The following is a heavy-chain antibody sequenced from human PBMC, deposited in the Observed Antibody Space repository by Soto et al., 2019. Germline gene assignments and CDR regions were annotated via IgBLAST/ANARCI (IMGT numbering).Heavy chain of an antibody. CDR3: VKPGQAARRGPWYFDY. V-gene: IGHV3-23*01. D-gene: IGHD6-6*01. Sequence: GGSLRLSCAASGFTFSSYAMSWVRQAPGKGLEWVSAISGSGGSTYYADSVKGRFTISRDNSKNTLYLQMSSLRAEDTAVYYCVKPGQAARRGPWYFDYWAQGTLVTVSS. J-gene: IGHJ4*02. CDR2: ISGSGGST. CDR1: GFTFSSYA.